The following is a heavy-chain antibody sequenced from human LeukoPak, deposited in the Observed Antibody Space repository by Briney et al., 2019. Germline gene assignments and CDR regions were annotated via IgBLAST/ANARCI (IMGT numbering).Heavy chain of an antibody. D-gene: IGHD1-1*01. J-gene: IGHJ4*02. Sequence: GGSLRLSCAASGFSFSGYGMHWVRQGPGKGLEWVAFIRSDGSNKYYADSAKGRFTVSRDNSKKTLYLQMNSLRAEDTAVYYCARQLDSWGQGTLVTVSS. CDR2: IRSDGSNK. V-gene: IGHV3-30*02. CDR1: GFSFSGYG. CDR3: ARQLDS.